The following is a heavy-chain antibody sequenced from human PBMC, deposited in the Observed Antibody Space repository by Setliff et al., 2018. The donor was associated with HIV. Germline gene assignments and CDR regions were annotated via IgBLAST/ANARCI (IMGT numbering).Heavy chain of an antibody. Sequence: ASVKVSCKASGYTFTTYAMHWVRQAPGQSLEWMGWINAGNGNTKYSQKFQGRVTITRDTSAITAYMDLSSLRSEEPAVYYCAREGQWLDMGDAFDIWGQGTMVTVSS. J-gene: IGHJ3*02. CDR3: AREGQWLDMGDAFDI. CDR1: GYTFTTYA. D-gene: IGHD6-19*01. CDR2: INAGNGNT. V-gene: IGHV1-3*01.